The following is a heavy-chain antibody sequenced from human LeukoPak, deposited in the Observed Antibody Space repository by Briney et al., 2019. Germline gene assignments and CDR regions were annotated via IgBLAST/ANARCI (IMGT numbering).Heavy chain of an antibody. CDR1: GYTFTGYY. J-gene: IGHJ4*02. CDR3: ARVKCPIAARTFDY. V-gene: IGHV1-2*02. CDR2: INPNSGGT. Sequence: GASVKVSCKASGYTFTGYYMHWVRQAPGQGLEWMGWINPNSGGTNYAQKFQGRVTMTRDTSISTAYMELSRLRSDDTAVYYCARVKCPIAARTFDYWGQGTLVTVSS. D-gene: IGHD6-6*01.